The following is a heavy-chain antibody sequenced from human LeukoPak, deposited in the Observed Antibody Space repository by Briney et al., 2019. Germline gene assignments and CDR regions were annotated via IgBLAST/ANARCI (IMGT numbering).Heavy chain of an antibody. CDR3: ATDFGGGLAYDY. J-gene: IGHJ4*02. V-gene: IGHV1-24*01. Sequence: ASVKVSCKVSGYTLTELSMHWVRQAPGKGLEWMGGFDPEDGETIYAQKFQGRVTMTEDTSTDTAYMELGSLRSEDTAVYYCATDFGGGLAYDYWGQGTLVTVSS. CDR1: GYTLTELS. D-gene: IGHD3-10*01. CDR2: FDPEDGET.